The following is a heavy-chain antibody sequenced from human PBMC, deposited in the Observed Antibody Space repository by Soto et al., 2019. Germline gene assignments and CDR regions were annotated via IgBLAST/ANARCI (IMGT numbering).Heavy chain of an antibody. J-gene: IGHJ4*02. D-gene: IGHD1-20*01. CDR1: GFTFSSYG. CDR3: AKPRGRYNWNDFLDY. CDR2: ISYDGSNK. Sequence: QVQLVESGGGVVQPGRSLRLSCAASGFTFSSYGMHWVRQAPGKGLEWVAVISYDGSNKYYADSVKGRFTISRDNSKNTLYLQMNSLRAEDTAVYYCAKPRGRYNWNDFLDYWGQGTLVTVSS. V-gene: IGHV3-30*18.